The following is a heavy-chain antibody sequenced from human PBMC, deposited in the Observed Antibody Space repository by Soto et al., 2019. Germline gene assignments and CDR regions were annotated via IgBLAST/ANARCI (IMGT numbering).Heavy chain of an antibody. CDR3: AASQQFGY. CDR2: INTYNGNT. V-gene: IGHV1-18*01. Sequence: GASVKVSCKASGYTFTSYGINWVRQAPGQGLEWMGWINTYNGNTNYAQKFQGRVTMTTDTSTSTAYMELRSLRSDDTAVYFCAASQQFGYWGQGTLVTVSS. J-gene: IGHJ4*02. CDR1: GYTFTSYG. D-gene: IGHD6-13*01.